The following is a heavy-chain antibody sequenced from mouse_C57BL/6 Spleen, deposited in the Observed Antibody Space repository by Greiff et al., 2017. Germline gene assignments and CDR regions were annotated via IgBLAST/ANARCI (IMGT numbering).Heavy chain of an antibody. CDR1: GYTFTDYY. CDR2: IYPGSGNT. J-gene: IGHJ3*01. CDR3: ARGGGAY. Sequence: QVQLQQSGAELVRPGASVKLSCKASGYTFTDYYINWVKQRPGQGLEWIARIYPGSGNTYYNEKFKGKATLTAEKSSSTAYMQRSSLTSEDSAVYFGARGGGAYWGQGTLVTVSA. V-gene: IGHV1-76*01.